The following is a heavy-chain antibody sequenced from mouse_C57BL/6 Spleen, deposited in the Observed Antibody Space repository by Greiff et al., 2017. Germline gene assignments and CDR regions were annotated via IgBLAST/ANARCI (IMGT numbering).Heavy chain of an antibody. CDR3: ERDQLGLYAMDY. CDR2: INPSNGGT. J-gene: IGHJ4*01. Sequence: QVQLQQPGTELVKPGASVKLSCKASGYTFTSYWMHWVKQRPGQGLEWIGNINPSNGGTNYNEKFKSKATMTVDKSSSAAYMQLSSLTSEDAAVYYCERDQLGLYAMDYWGQGTSVTVSS. V-gene: IGHV1-53*01. CDR1: GYTFTSYW. D-gene: IGHD4-1*02.